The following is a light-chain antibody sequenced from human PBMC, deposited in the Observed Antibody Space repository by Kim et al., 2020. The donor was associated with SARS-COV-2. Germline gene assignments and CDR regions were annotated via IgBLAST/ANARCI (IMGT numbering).Light chain of an antibody. CDR3: QAWDNSLVV. J-gene: IGLJ2*01. CDR2: QDN. Sequence: SYELTQPPSVSVSPGQTASITCSGDKLGDKYVCWYQQKPGQSPVLVIHQDNKRPSGIPERFSGSNSGNTATLTISGTQAIDEADYYCQAWDNSLVVFGGGTQLTVL. V-gene: IGLV3-1*01. CDR1: KLGDKY.